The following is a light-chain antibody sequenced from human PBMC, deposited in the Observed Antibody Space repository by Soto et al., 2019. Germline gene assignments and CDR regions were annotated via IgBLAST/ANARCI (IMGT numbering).Light chain of an antibody. CDR3: QESYTRA. J-gene: IGKJ4*02. CDR1: QNVRNY. Sequence: DIQMTQSPSSLSASVGDRVTITCRASQNVRNYLNWYQKKSGEAPNFLIFAASTLQSGVPSRFSGSGAETAFTLTISSLHPEDFATYYCQESYTRAFGIGTAVEI. V-gene: IGKV1-39*01. CDR2: AAS.